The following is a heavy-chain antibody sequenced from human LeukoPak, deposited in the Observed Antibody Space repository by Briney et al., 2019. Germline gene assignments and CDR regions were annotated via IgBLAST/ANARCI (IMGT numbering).Heavy chain of an antibody. CDR1: GGSISSYY. CDR3: ARDEYNWFDP. J-gene: IGHJ5*02. CDR2: IYYSGST. Sequence: SETLSLTCTVSGGSISSYYWSWIRQPPGKGLEWIGYIYYSGSTNYNPSLESRVTISVDTSKNQFSLELSSVTAADTAVYYCARDEYNWFDPWGQGTLVTVSS. V-gene: IGHV4-59*01.